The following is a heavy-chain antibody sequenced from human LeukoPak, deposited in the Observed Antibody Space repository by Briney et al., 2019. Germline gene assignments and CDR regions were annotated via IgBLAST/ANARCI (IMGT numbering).Heavy chain of an antibody. D-gene: IGHD1-26*01. CDR1: GDSTSSSNYY. CDR2: MYYGGNT. Sequence: PSETLSLTCTVSGDSTSSSNYYWGWIRQPPGKGLEWIGSMYYGGNTYYNASLKSRVTISVDKSKNQVSLKLSSVTAADTAVYYCARQPSGSYPAAMDVWGQGTTVTVS. CDR3: ARQPSGSYPAAMDV. V-gene: IGHV4-39*01. J-gene: IGHJ6*02.